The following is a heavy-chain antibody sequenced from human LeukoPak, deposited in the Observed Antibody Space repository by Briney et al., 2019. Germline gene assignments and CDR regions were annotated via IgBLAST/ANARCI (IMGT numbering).Heavy chain of an antibody. V-gene: IGHV3-30-3*01. D-gene: IGHD2-2*01. CDR1: GFTFSSYA. Sequence: PGGSLRLSCAASGFTFSSYAMHWVRQAPGKGLEWVAVISYDGSNKYYADSVKGRFTISRDNSKNTLYLQMNSLRAEDTAVYYCPKDAAPPQQSCRSTRCRSPLHVWGKGPTVPVPS. CDR3: PKDAAPPQQSCRSTRCRSPLHV. CDR2: ISYDGSNK. J-gene: IGHJ6*04.